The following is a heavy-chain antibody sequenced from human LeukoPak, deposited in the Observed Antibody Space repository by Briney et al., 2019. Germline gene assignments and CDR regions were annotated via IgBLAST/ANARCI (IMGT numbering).Heavy chain of an antibody. Sequence: PGGSLRLSCAASGFTVSSNYMSWVRQAPGKGLEWVGHIKKKSDGGATDYAAPVKGRFTISRDDSKDTLYLQMNSLKTEDTAVYYCTTVQQWLAQALGYWGQGTLVTVSS. J-gene: IGHJ4*02. CDR2: IKKKSDGGAT. D-gene: IGHD6-19*01. V-gene: IGHV3-15*01. CDR3: TTVQQWLAQALGY. CDR1: GFTVSSNY.